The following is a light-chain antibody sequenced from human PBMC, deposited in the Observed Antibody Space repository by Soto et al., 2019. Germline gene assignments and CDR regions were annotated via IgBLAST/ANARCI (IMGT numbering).Light chain of an antibody. Sequence: QSVLTQPPSASGTPGQRVTISCSGSSSNLGSNTVNWYQQLPGTAPKLLIYTNDQRPSGVPDRFSGSKSGTSASLAISGLQFEDEADYHCSSWDDNLDAVVFGAGTQLTVL. CDR3: SSWDDNLDAVV. CDR2: TND. J-gene: IGLJ2*01. CDR1: SSNLGSNT. V-gene: IGLV1-44*01.